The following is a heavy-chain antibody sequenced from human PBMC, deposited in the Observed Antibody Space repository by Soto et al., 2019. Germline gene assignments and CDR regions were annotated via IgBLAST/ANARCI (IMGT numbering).Heavy chain of an antibody. CDR2: ISSSSSYI. J-gene: IGHJ3*02. Sequence: EVQLVESGGGLVKPGGSLRLSCAASGFTFSSYSMNWDRQAPGKGLEWVSSISSSSSYIYYADSVKGRFTISRDNAKNSLYLQMNSLRAEDTAVYYCARAGIKQLVRFSAGAFDIWGQGTMVTVSS. CDR1: GFTFSSYS. V-gene: IGHV3-21*01. D-gene: IGHD6-6*01. CDR3: ARAGIKQLVRFSAGAFDI.